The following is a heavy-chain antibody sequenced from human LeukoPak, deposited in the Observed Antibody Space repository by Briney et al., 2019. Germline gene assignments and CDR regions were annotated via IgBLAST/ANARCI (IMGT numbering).Heavy chain of an antibody. CDR3: AREQKGVPADNWFDP. J-gene: IGHJ5*02. CDR2: IIPIFGTA. D-gene: IGHD2-2*01. V-gene: IGHV1-69*05. Sequence: GASVKVSCKASGGTFSSYAISWVRPAPGQGLEWMGGIIPIFGTANYAQKFQGRVTITTDESTSTAYMELSSLRSEDTAVYYCAREQKGVPADNWFDPWGQGTLVTVSS. CDR1: GGTFSSYA.